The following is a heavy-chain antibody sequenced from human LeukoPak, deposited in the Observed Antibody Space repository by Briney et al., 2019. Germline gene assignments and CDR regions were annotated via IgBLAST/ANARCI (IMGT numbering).Heavy chain of an antibody. CDR1: GYTFTSYY. CDR2: INPNSGGT. D-gene: IGHD5-18*01. CDR3: ARSARSMVTIDY. V-gene: IGHV1-2*02. J-gene: IGHJ4*02. Sequence: GASVTVSCKASGYTFTSYYMHWVRQAPGQGLEWMGWINPNSGGTNYAQKFQGRVTMTRDTSISTAYMELSRLRSDDTAVYYCARSARSMVTIDYWGQGTLVTVSS.